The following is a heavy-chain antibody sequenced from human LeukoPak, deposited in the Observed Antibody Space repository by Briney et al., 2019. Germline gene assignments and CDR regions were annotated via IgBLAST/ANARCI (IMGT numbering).Heavy chain of an antibody. Sequence: PGGSLRLSCAASGFTFSSYSMNWVRQAPGEGLEWVSSIISSSSYIYYADSVKGRFTVSRDNAKNSLYLQMNSLRAEDTAVYYCARGTDSSSWYQYYYYYYMDVWGKGTTVTVSS. CDR3: ARGTDSSSWYQYYYYYYMDV. CDR1: GFTFSSYS. J-gene: IGHJ6*03. V-gene: IGHV3-21*01. CDR2: IISSSSYI. D-gene: IGHD6-13*01.